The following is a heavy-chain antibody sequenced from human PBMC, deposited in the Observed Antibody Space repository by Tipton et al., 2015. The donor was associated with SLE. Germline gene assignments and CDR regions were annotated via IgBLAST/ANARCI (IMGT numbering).Heavy chain of an antibody. CDR3: ARGGPGYSSRWYEAFDI. J-gene: IGHJ3*02. Sequence: QSGAEVKKPGASEKVSCKASGYTFTSYGISWVRQAPGQGLEWMGWISAYNGNTHYAQKLQGRATMTTGTSTCTAYMELRSLRSDDTAVYYCARGGPGYSSRWYEAFDIWGEGSMVTVSS. CDR2: ISAYNGNT. CDR1: GYTFTSYG. V-gene: IGHV1-18*01. D-gene: IGHD6-13*01.